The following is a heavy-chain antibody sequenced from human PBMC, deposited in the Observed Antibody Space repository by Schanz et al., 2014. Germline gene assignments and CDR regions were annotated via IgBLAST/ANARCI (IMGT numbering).Heavy chain of an antibody. CDR3: AGGYCTSTSCRYSAFDI. CDR1: GGSSSDCY. Sequence: QVQLQQWGAGLLKASETLSLTCAVYGGSSSDCYWSWIRQPPGKGLEWIGEINHSGGTNYNPSLKSRVTMSVDTSKNQFSLKLTSVTAADTAVYYCAGGYCTSTSCRYSAFDIWGQGTMVTVSS. D-gene: IGHD2-2*01. J-gene: IGHJ3*02. V-gene: IGHV4-34*01. CDR2: INHSGGT.